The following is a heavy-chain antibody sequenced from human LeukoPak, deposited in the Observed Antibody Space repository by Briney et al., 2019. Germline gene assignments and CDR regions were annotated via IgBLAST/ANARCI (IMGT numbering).Heavy chain of an antibody. J-gene: IGHJ4*02. Sequence: PGGSLRLSCAASGFTFSDYWIHCGRQSPGKGLEWVTFIRYDGKEEYYAESVKGRFSVSKDNFRNTAFLQLNSLRVEDTAVYFCVQDLRDSSSFYSRFDWGQGTLVTVSS. CDR1: GFTFSDYW. CDR3: VQDLRDSSSFYSRFD. D-gene: IGHD6-13*01. V-gene: IGHV3-30*02. CDR2: IRYDGKEE.